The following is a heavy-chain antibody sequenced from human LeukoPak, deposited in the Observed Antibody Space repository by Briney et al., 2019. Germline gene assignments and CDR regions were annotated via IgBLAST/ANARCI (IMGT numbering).Heavy chain of an antibody. CDR3: AKFRSDRIVGGGMDV. CDR2: ISGSGGST. D-gene: IGHD1-26*01. CDR1: GFTFRSYA. Sequence: PGGSLRLSCAASGFTFRSYAMSWVRQAPGKGLEWVSAISGSGGSTHYAASVKGRFTISRDSSKNTLFLQMNSLRVEDTAVYYCAKFRSDRIVGGGMDVWVQGTTVTVSS. V-gene: IGHV3-23*01. J-gene: IGHJ6*02.